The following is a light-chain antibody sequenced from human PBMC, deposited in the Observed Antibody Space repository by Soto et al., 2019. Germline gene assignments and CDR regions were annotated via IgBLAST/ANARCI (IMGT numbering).Light chain of an antibody. CDR1: QSVSSS. V-gene: IGKV3-11*01. Sequence: EIVLTQSPATLSLSPGERATLSCRASQSVSSSLAWYQHKPGQAPRLLIYDASNRATGIPARFSGSGSGTDFTLTISSLEPEDFAVYYCQQRSNWPPTWTFGQGTKVEIK. J-gene: IGKJ1*01. CDR2: DAS. CDR3: QQRSNWPPTWT.